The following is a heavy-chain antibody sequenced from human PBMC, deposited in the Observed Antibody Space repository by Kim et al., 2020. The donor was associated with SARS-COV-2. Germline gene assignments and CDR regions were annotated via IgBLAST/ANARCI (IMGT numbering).Heavy chain of an antibody. CDR3: AGSSSSAGY. V-gene: IGHV4-34*01. J-gene: IGHJ4*02. CDR1: GGSFSGYY. D-gene: IGHD6-6*01. CDR2: INHSGST. Sequence: SETLSLTCAVYGGSFSGYYWSWIRQPPGKGLEWIGEINHSGSTNYNPSLKSRVTISVDTSKNQFSLKLSSVTAADTAVYYCAGSSSSAGYWGQGTLVTVSS.